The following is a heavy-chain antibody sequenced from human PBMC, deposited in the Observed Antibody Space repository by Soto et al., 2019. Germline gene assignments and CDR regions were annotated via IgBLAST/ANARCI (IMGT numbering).Heavy chain of an antibody. Sequence: EVQLLESGGGLVQPGGSLRLSCAASGFTFSSYAMSWVRQAPGKGLEWVSAIRGSGGSTYYADSVKGRFTISRDNSKNTLYLQMNSLRAEDTAVSYCAKENGYSSSWFEFDYWGQGTLVTVSS. CDR1: GFTFSSYA. CDR2: IRGSGGST. V-gene: IGHV3-23*01. J-gene: IGHJ4*02. D-gene: IGHD6-13*01. CDR3: AKENGYSSSWFEFDY.